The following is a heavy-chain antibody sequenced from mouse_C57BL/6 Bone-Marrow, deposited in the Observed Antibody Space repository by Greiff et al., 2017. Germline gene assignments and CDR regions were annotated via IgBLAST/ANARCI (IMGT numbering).Heavy chain of an antibody. CDR3: AIGGSLRAQPGY. Sequence: QVQLQQPGAELVKPGASVKVSCKASGYTFTSYWMHWVKQRPGQGLEWIGRIHPSDSDTNYNRKLKGKATLTVDKSSSTSYMQLSSLTSEDSAVYYGAIGGSLRAQPGYWGQGTTLTVSA. V-gene: IGHV1-74*01. CDR1: GYTFTSYW. CDR2: IHPSDSDT. J-gene: IGHJ2*01. D-gene: IGHD6-2*01.